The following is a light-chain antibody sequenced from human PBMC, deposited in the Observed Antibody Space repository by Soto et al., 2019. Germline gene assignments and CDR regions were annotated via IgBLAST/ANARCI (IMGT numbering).Light chain of an antibody. CDR2: AAP. V-gene: IGKV1-39*01. Sequence: DIQMTQSPSSLSSSEGDRVTITCRASQSISSYLNWYQQKPGKAPKLLIYAAPSLQSGVPSRFTGSGSGPDFTLNISTLQPEDFATYYCQQSYSTPQTFGKGTKVAIK. CDR1: QSISSY. CDR3: QQSYSTPQT. J-gene: IGKJ1*01.